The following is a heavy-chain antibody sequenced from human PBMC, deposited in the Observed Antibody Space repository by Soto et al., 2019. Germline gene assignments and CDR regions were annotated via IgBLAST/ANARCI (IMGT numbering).Heavy chain of an antibody. V-gene: IGHV1-2*04. CDR2: INPNSGGT. D-gene: IGHD1-1*01. CDR1: GYTFTGYY. Sequence: GASVKVSCKASGYTFTGYYMHWVRQAPGQGLEWMGWINPNSGGTNYAQRFQGWVTMTRDTSISTAYMELSRLRSDDTAVYYCARDHGATGTIYYYGMDVWGQGTTVTVSS. CDR3: ARDHGATGTIYYYGMDV. J-gene: IGHJ6*02.